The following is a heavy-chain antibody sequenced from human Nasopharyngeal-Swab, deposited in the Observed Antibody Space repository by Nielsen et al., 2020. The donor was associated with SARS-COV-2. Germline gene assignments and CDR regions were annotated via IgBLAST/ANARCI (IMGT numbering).Heavy chain of an antibody. Sequence: GESLKISCTTSGFTFGDYAMSWFRQAPGKGVEWVGFIRSKTYGGAPEYAASVKGRFTISRDGAESIAYLQMNSLETEDTGVYYCARSVGSFYGQGAFDIWGQGTMVTASS. CDR2: IRSKTYGGAP. CDR1: GFTFGDYA. V-gene: IGHV3-49*01. CDR3: ARSVGSFYGQGAFDI. D-gene: IGHD1-26*01. J-gene: IGHJ3*02.